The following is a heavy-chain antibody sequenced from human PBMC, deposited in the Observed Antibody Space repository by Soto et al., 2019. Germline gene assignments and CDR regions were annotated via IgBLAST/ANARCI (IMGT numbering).Heavy chain of an antibody. V-gene: IGHV3-23*01. Sequence: EVQLLESGGGLVQPGGSLRLSCAASGFTFSSYAMSWVRQAPGKGLEWVSAISGSGGSTYYADSVKGRFTISRDNSKCALYLRMNGLSAEGTAVYYCATIPHSSSWYVDAFDLWGQGTMVTVSS. CDR3: ATIPHSSSWYVDAFDL. CDR2: ISGSGGST. D-gene: IGHD6-13*01. CDR1: GFTFSSYA. J-gene: IGHJ3*01.